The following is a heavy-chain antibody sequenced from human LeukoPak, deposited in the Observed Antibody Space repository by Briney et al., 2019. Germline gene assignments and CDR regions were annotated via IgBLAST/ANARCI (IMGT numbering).Heavy chain of an antibody. CDR1: GFTFSSYG. J-gene: IGHJ1*01. V-gene: IGHV3-23*01. D-gene: IGHD5-12*01. CDR3: ARNRPAGYAYGFELQH. Sequence: GGSLRLSCAASGFTFSSYGLTWVRQAPGKGLEWVAAISGGGGATYYADSVKGRFTISRDNPGNTVFLQMDSLRADDTAVYFGARNRPAGYAYGFELQHWGQGTLVTVSS. CDR2: ISGGGGAT.